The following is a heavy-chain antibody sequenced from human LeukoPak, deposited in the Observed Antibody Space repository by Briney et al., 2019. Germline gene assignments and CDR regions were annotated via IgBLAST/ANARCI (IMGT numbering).Heavy chain of an antibody. CDR2: ISWNSGSI. V-gene: IGHV3-9*01. J-gene: IGHJ4*02. Sequence: GRSLRLSCAASGFTFDDYAMHWVRQAPGKGLEWVSGISWNSGSIGYADSVKGRFTISRDNAKNSLYLQMNSLRAEDTASYYCAKDIAAADNTFDYWGQGTLVTVSS. CDR3: AKDIAAADNTFDY. CDR1: GFTFDDYA. D-gene: IGHD6-13*01.